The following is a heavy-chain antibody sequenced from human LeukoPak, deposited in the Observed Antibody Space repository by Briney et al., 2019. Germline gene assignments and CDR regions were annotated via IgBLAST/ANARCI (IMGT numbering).Heavy chain of an antibody. CDR2: ISGYNGNT. CDR3: ASGPHLLWKAFANYYYCMDV. V-gene: IGHV1-18*01. D-gene: IGHD2/OR15-2a*01. J-gene: IGHJ6*03. Sequence: GASVKVSCKASGYTFTSYGISWVRQAPGQGLEWMGWISGYNGNTNYAQKLQGRVTMTTDTSTSTAYMELRSLRSDDTAVYYCASGPHLLWKAFANYYYCMDVWGKGTTVTISS. CDR1: GYTFTSYG.